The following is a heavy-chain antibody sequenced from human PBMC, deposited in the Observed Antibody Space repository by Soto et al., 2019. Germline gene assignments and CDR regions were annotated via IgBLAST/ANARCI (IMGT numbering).Heavy chain of an antibody. D-gene: IGHD3-9*01. CDR1: GGTFSSYA. J-gene: IGHJ6*02. CDR3: ARDQILTGYYAYHYYGMDV. V-gene: IGHV1-69*01. CDR2: IIPIFGTA. Sequence: QVQLVQSGAEVKKPGSSVKVSCKASGGTFSSYAISWVRQAPGQGLEWMGGIIPIFGTANYAQKFQGRVTITADESTSTAYMELSSLRSEDTAVYYCARDQILTGYYAYHYYGMDVWGQGTTVTVSS.